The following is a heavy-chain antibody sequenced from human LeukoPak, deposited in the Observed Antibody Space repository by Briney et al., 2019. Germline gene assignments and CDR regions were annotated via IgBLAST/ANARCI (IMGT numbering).Heavy chain of an antibody. V-gene: IGHV1-69*06. J-gene: IGHJ6*03. D-gene: IGHD3-10*01. Sequence: SVKVSCKASGGTFSSYAISWVRQAPGQGLEWMGGIIPIFGTANYAQKFQGRVTITADKSTSTAYMELSSLRSEDTAVYYCARGPSITMIRGGQWYYYMDVWGKGTTVTISS. CDR1: GGTFSSYA. CDR2: IIPIFGTA. CDR3: ARGPSITMIRGGQWYYYMDV.